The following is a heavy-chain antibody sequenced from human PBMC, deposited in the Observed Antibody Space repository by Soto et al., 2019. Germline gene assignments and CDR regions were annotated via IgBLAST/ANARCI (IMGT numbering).Heavy chain of an antibody. Sequence: SETLSLTCTVSGRSVNSTSYYWSWIRHPPGKGLEWIGYVYSSGSTNYNPSLKSRVTISIDTSKNQFSLKLISVTAADTAVYYCARDLYPGSGRFDPWGQGTLVTVSS. CDR2: VYSSGST. D-gene: IGHD3-10*02. CDR1: GRSVNSTSYY. CDR3: ARDLYPGSGRFDP. J-gene: IGHJ5*02. V-gene: IGHV4-61*01.